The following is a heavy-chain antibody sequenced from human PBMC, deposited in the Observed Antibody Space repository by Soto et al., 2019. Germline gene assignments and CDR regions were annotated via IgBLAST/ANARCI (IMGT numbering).Heavy chain of an antibody. CDR2: ISHSGST. Sequence: PSETLSLTCTVSGGSISSAAYYWSWIRQHPGNGLEWIGYISHSGSTYYNPSLKSRVIISVDTSKNQFSLSLTSVTAADTAVYYCAREYTYGSNFFDCWGQGALVTVS. J-gene: IGHJ4*02. V-gene: IGHV4-31*03. CDR1: GGSISSAAYY. D-gene: IGHD2-2*02. CDR3: AREYTYGSNFFDC.